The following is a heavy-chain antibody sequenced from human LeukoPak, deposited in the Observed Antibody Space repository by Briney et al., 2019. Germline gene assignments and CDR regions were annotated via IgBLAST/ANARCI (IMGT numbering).Heavy chain of an antibody. Sequence: ASVKVSCKASGYTFTNYGISWVRQAPGQGLEWMGWISVCNGNTNYTQKLQGRVTMTIDTSTSTAYMELRNLRSDDTAVYYCARGVQLWWSHIGDYWGQGTLVTVSS. CDR1: GYTFTNYG. CDR3: ARGVQLWWSHIGDY. J-gene: IGHJ4*02. V-gene: IGHV1-18*01. D-gene: IGHD5-18*01. CDR2: ISVCNGNT.